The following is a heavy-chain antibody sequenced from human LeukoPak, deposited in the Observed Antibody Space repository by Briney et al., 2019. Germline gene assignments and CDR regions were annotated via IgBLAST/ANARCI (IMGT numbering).Heavy chain of an antibody. Sequence: GGSLRLSCAASGFTFSSYAMSWVRQAPGKGLEWVSAISGSGGSTYYADAVKGRFTISRDNSKNTLYLQMNSLRAEDTAVYYCAKDLGFRPNAFDIWGQGTMVTVSS. CDR2: ISGSGGST. CDR1: GFTFSSYA. V-gene: IGHV3-23*01. CDR3: AKDLGFRPNAFDI. J-gene: IGHJ3*02.